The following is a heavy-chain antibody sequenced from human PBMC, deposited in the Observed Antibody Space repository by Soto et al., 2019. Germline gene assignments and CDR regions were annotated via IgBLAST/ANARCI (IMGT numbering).Heavy chain of an antibody. D-gene: IGHD1-26*01. V-gene: IGHV3-30*18. CDR1: GFTFSSYG. J-gene: IGHJ4*02. Sequence: QVQLVESGGGVVQPGGSLRLSCAASGFTFSSYGMHWVRQAPGKGLEWVAVISYAGSNKYYADSVKGRFTISRDNSNNTLYLQMHSRRAEDTAVYYCAKPNQGREWELSYYFDYWGQGTLVTLSS. CDR2: ISYAGSNK. CDR3: AKPNQGREWELSYYFDY.